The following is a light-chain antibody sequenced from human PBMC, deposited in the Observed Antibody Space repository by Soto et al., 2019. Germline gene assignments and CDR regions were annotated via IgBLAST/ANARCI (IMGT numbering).Light chain of an antibody. CDR3: CSYAGPSTI. Sequence: SALTQPASVSGSPGQLITISCTGTSSDVGSYNFVSWFQQHPGKVPKPIIYEGTERPSGVSNRFSASKSGNTASLTISGLQPEDEADYYCCSYAGPSTIFGGGTKLTVL. CDR1: SSDVGSYNF. V-gene: IGLV2-23*01. CDR2: EGT. J-gene: IGLJ2*01.